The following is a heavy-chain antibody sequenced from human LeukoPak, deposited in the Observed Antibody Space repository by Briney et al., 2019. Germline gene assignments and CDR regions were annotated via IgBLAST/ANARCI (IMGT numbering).Heavy chain of an antibody. CDR3: ARDRRGDYGDLFYYYGMDV. V-gene: IGHV3-48*03. CDR2: TSSSGSSI. D-gene: IGHD4-17*01. CDR1: GFTFSSYG. Sequence: GGSLRLSCAASGFTFSSYGMNWVRQAPGKGLEWVSYTSSSGSSIYYADSVKGRFTISRDNAKNSLYLQLNSLRAEDTAVYYCARDRRGDYGDLFYYYGMDVWGQGTTVTVSS. J-gene: IGHJ6*02.